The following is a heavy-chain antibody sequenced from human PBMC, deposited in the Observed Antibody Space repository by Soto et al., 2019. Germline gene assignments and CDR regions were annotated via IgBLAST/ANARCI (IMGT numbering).Heavy chain of an antibody. D-gene: IGHD1-26*01. J-gene: IGHJ6*02. V-gene: IGHV3-30*18. CDR2: ISYDGSNK. CDR1: GFTFSSYG. CDR3: AKDVVVXATTGLGDYYYYYGMDV. Sequence: GGSLRLSCAASGFTFSSYGMHWVRQAPGKGLEWVAVISYDGSNKYYADSVKGRFTISRDNSKNTLYLQMNSLRAEDTAVYYCAKDVVVXATTGLGDYYYYYGMDVWGQGTTVTVSS.